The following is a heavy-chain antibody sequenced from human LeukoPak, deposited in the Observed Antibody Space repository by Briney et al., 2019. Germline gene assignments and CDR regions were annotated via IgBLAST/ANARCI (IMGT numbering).Heavy chain of an antibody. Sequence: SVKVSCKASGGTFISYDISWVLQAPGHGLEWMGGIIPIFGTANYAQKFQGRVTITTDESTSTAYMELSSLRSEDTAVYYCACKPTIFGVVTDHDAFDIWGQGAMVTVSS. CDR1: GGTFISYD. J-gene: IGHJ3*02. V-gene: IGHV1-69*05. CDR2: IIPIFGTA. D-gene: IGHD3-3*01. CDR3: ACKPTIFGVVTDHDAFDI.